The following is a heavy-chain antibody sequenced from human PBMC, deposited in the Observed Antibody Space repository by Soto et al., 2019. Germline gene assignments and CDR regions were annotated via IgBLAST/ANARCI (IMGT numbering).Heavy chain of an antibody. CDR2: ISPSGGST. CDR3: ASLVGATGYGMDV. Sequence: GASVKVSCKASGYTFTSYYMHWVRQAPGQGLEWMGIISPSGGSTSYAQKFQGRVTMTRDTSTSTVYMELSSLRSEDTAVYYCASLVGATGYGMDVWGQGTTVTVSS. V-gene: IGHV1-46*01. D-gene: IGHD1-26*01. J-gene: IGHJ6*02. CDR1: GYTFTSYY.